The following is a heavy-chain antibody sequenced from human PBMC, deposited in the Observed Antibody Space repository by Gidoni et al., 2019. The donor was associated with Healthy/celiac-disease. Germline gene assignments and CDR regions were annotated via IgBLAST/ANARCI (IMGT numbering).Heavy chain of an antibody. CDR1: GGSISSSSYY. CDR2: IYSSGST. Sequence: QLQLQESGPGLVKPSETLALTCTVSGGSISSSSYYWGWIRQPPGKGLEWIGSIYSSGSTYYNPSLKSRVTISVDPSKNQFSLKLSSVTAADPAVYYCARANSGWRHWYFDLWGRGTLVTVSS. V-gene: IGHV4-39*07. D-gene: IGHD6-19*01. CDR3: ARANSGWRHWYFDL. J-gene: IGHJ2*01.